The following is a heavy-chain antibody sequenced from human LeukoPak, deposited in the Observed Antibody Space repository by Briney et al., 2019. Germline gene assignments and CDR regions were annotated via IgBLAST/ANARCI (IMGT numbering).Heavy chain of an antibody. CDR2: ISGDATTT. D-gene: IGHD4-17*01. Sequence: PGGSLRLSCAASGFAFSSFAMNWVRQAPGKGLPWVSAISGDATTTYYPDSLTGRFTISRDNSRNTLYLQMNSLRADDTAVYYCAKGVYGDHPHYSDYWGQGTLVIVSS. J-gene: IGHJ4*02. V-gene: IGHV3-23*01. CDR1: GFAFSSFA. CDR3: AKGVYGDHPHYSDY.